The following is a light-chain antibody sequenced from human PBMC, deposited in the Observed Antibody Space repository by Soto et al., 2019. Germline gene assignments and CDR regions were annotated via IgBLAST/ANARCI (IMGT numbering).Light chain of an antibody. CDR2: GAS. V-gene: IGKV3-15*01. J-gene: IGKJ2*01. CDR1: QSISTF. Sequence: ELVMTQSPATLSVAPGERATLSCSASQSISTFLAWYQQKPGQAPRLLIYGASTRAAGVPARFSGSGSGTEFTLTISSLQSEDFALYYCQQYSQWPLYTFGQGTKVDIK. CDR3: QQYSQWPLYT.